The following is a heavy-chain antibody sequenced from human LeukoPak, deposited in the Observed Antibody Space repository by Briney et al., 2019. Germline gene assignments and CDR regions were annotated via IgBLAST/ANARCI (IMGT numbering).Heavy chain of an antibody. J-gene: IGHJ6*03. CDR2: INPNSGGT. CDR3: ARYSSGWAYYYYYYMDV. Sequence: GASVKVSCKASGYTFTGYYMHWVRQAPGQGLEWMGWINPNSGGTNYAQKFQGRVTMTRDTSISTAYMELSRLRSDDTAVYYCARYSSGWAYYYYYYMDVWGKGTTVTISS. D-gene: IGHD6-19*01. CDR1: GYTFTGYY. V-gene: IGHV1-2*02.